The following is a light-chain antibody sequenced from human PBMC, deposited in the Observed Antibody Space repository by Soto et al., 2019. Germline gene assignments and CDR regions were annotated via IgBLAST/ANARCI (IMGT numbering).Light chain of an antibody. Sequence: DIQMNQSPSSLSASVGDRVTITCRASQSISSYLNWYQQKPGKAPKLLIYAASSLQSGVPSRFSGSGSGTDFTLTISSLQPEDFAAYYCQQSYSTPWTFCQVTKVDIK. V-gene: IGKV1-39*01. J-gene: IGKJ1*01. CDR1: QSISSY. CDR3: QQSYSTPWT. CDR2: AAS.